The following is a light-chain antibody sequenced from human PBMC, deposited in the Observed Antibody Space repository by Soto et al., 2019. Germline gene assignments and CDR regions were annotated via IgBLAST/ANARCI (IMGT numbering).Light chain of an antibody. V-gene: IGKV4-1*01. CDR2: WAS. CDR1: QSVLYSSNNKNY. J-gene: IGKJ1*01. Sequence: DLVMTHSPYSLAVSLSERATINCKSSQSVLYSSNNKNYLAWYQQKPGQSPKLLIYWASIRESGVPDRFSGSGSGTDFTLTISNLQAEDVAVYYCHQYLTNSWTFCQGTKV. CDR3: HQYLTNSWT.